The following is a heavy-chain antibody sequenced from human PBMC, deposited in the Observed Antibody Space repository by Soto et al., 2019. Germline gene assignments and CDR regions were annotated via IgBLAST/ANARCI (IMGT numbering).Heavy chain of an antibody. Sequence: QVQLVQSGAEVRKPGASVTVSCRSSGDSFNDYYIHWVRQAPGQGFDWLGWINPNVGVTKYAQKIQGWVSMNRDTSIRTVYMQLSRLRSDDTAVYYCARESGGATATLVYFYCYRDVWGTGTTVTVSS. CDR3: ARESGGATATLVYFYCYRDV. V-gene: IGHV1-2*04. D-gene: IGHD2-15*01. J-gene: IGHJ6*03. CDR1: GDSFNDYY. CDR2: INPNVGVT.